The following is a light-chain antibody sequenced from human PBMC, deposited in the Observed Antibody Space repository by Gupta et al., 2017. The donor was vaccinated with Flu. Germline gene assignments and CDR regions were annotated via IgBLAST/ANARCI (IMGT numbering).Light chain of an antibody. Sequence: QSVLTQPPSASGTPGQRVTISCSGSSSNIENNKVNWYQQFPGAAPRLLIYSNDQRPSGVPERFSGSKSGTSASLAISGLQSEEEAEDVCDEWDNSMNGIWVFGGGTRLTVL. CDR1: SSNIENNK. J-gene: IGLJ3*02. CDR3: DEWDNSMNGIWV. CDR2: SND. V-gene: IGLV1-44*01.